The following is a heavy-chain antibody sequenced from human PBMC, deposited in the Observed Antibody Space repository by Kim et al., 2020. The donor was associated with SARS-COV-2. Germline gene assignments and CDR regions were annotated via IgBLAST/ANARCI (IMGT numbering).Heavy chain of an antibody. Sequence: GGSLRLSCAASGFTFSSYAMSWVRQAPGKGLEWVSAISGSGGSTYYADSVKGRFTISRDNSKNTLYLQMNSLRAEDTAVYYCAKSRLGWDIVVVPGNNWFDPWGQGTLVTVSS. V-gene: IGHV3-23*01. J-gene: IGHJ5*02. CDR2: ISGSGGST. D-gene: IGHD2-2*01. CDR3: AKSRLGWDIVVVPGNNWFDP. CDR1: GFTFSSYA.